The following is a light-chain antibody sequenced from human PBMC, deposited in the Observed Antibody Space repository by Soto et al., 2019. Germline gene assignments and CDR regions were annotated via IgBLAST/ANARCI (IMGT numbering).Light chain of an antibody. V-gene: IGKV1-5*01. CDR1: QSVSSW. CDR2: DAS. Sequence: DIVMTQSPSTLSASVGDRVTISCRASQSVSSWLAWYQQKPGKAPKLLIYDASSLASGVPARFSGSGSGTEFTLTISSLEPDDFATYYCQQYNSYSRTFGQGTKLEIK. CDR3: QQYNSYSRT. J-gene: IGKJ2*02.